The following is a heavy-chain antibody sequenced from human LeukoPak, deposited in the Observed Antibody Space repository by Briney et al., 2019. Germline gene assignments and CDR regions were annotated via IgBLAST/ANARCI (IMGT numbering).Heavy chain of an antibody. CDR3: ARVVVVTAPAHYYYGMDV. Sequence: EASVKVSCKASGGTFSSYAISWVRQAPGQGLAWMGRIIPILGIANYAQKFQGRVTITADKSTSTAYMELSSLRSEDTAVYYCARVVVVTAPAHYYYGMDVWGQGTTVTVSS. D-gene: IGHD2-21*02. J-gene: IGHJ6*02. CDR1: GGTFSSYA. V-gene: IGHV1-69*04. CDR2: IIPILGIA.